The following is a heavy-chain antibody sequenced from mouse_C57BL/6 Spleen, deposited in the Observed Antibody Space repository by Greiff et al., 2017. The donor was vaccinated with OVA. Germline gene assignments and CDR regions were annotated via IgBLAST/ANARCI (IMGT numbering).Heavy chain of an antibody. Sequence: VQLQQPGAELVKPGASVKLSCKASGYTFTSYWMHWVKQRPGQGLAWIGMIHPNSGSTNYNEKFKSKATLTVDKSSSTAYMELSSLPSEDAAVYYCARSATEVGDFDDWGTGTTVTVSS. CDR1: GYTFTSYW. V-gene: IGHV1-64*01. D-gene: IGHD1-1*01. J-gene: IGHJ1*03. CDR2: IHPNSGST. CDR3: ARSATEVGDFDD.